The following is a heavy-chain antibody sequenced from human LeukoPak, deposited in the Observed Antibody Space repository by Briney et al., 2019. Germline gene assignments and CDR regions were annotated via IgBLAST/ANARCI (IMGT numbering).Heavy chain of an antibody. V-gene: IGHV1-69*05. Sequence: GSSVKVSCKASGGTFSSYAISWVRQAPGQGLEWMGGIIPIFGTANYAQKFQGRVTITTDESTSTAYMELSSLRSEDTAVYYCARVPRSLHYYDSSGYSPNWGQGTLVTVSS. CDR2: IIPIFGTA. CDR3: ARVPRSLHYYDSSGYSPN. D-gene: IGHD3-22*01. CDR1: GGTFSSYA. J-gene: IGHJ4*02.